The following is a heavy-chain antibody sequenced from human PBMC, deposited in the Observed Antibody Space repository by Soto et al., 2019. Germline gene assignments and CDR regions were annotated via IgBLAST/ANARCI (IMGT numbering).Heavy chain of an antibody. Sequence: KGLEWVAVISYNGSNKYYADSVTGRFTTSRDNSKNTLYLKMNSLRAEDTAVYYCFFFRADDGMPGSEPVSAFLLSRSSDL. CDR3: FFFRADDGMPGSEPVSAFLLSRSSDL. D-gene: IGHD3-3*01. V-gene: IGHV3-30-3*01. J-gene: IGHJ2*01. CDR2: ISYNGSNK.